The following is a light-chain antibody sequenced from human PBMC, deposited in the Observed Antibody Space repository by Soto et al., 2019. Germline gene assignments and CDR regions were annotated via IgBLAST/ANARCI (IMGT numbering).Light chain of an antibody. CDR3: QQYNNWPPWT. V-gene: IGKV3D-15*01. J-gene: IGKJ1*01. CDR1: QSVRNN. CDR2: GAS. Sequence: EIALTESPGTLFVSPGERASLSCRAIQSVRNNYLAWYQQTPVQAPRLLIYGASSTASGVPARFSGSGSDTEFTLTISGLQSEDFAVYYCQQYNNWPPWTFGQGTKVDIK.